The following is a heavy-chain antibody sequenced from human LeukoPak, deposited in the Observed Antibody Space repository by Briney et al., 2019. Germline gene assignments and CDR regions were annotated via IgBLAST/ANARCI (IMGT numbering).Heavy chain of an antibody. Sequence: GESLKISCKGSGYTFTNYWIGWVRQMPGKGLEWMGTIYPGDSNTRYSPSFQGQVTISADKSITTAYLQWSSLKASDTAIYYCARRDHDAFDIWGQGTTVTVSS. CDR2: IYPGDSNT. J-gene: IGHJ3*02. CDR1: GYTFTNYW. CDR3: ARRDHDAFDI. V-gene: IGHV5-51*01.